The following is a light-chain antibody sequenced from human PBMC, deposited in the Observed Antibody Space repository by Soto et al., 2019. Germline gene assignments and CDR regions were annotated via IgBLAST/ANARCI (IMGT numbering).Light chain of an antibody. V-gene: IGKV3-20*01. CDR1: QSVTSNY. Sequence: EIVLTQSPCTLSLSPGERATLSCRASQSVTSNYLAWYQQKPGQAPRLLLFGASIRDTGIPDRFSGSRSGTDFTLTIGRLEPEDFAVYYCQLYGSSSITFGQGTRLEIK. CDR3: QLYGSSSIT. CDR2: GAS. J-gene: IGKJ5*01.